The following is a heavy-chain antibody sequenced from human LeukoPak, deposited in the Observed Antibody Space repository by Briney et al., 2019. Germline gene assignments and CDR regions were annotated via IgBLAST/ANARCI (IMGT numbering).Heavy chain of an antibody. CDR1: GYTFTGYY. CDR3: GRGGEGVVTAIDN. CDR2: INPNSGTT. Sequence: ASVTVSCKASGYTFTGYYMHWVRQAPGQGLEWMGWINPNSGTTNYAQKFQGRVTMTRDTSISTVYMELSRLRSDDRAVYYCGRGGEGVVTAIDNWGQGTLVTVSS. V-gene: IGHV1-2*02. J-gene: IGHJ4*02. D-gene: IGHD2-21*02.